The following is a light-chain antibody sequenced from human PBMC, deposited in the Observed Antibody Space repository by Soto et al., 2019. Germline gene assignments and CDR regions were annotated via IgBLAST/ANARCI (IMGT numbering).Light chain of an antibody. V-gene: IGLV2-14*01. Sequence: VLTQPASVSGSPGQSVAISCTGTSSDVGAYNYISWYQQHPGKAPKLLLSEVSNRPSGVSDRFSGSKSGNTASLTISGLQAEDEADYYCSSLTTSFTYVFGTGTKVTVL. CDR2: EVS. CDR3: SSLTTSFTYV. CDR1: SSDVGAYNY. J-gene: IGLJ1*01.